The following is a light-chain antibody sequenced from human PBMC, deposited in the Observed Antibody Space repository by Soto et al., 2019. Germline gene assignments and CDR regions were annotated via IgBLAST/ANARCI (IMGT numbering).Light chain of an antibody. J-gene: IGLJ1*01. CDR2: EDS. Sequence: SYELTQPPSVSVAPGQTARITYGGHNIGSKSVNWYQQKPGQAPVLVVYEDSDRPSGIPERFSGSNPGNTATLTSSRVEAGDEADYYCQVWDSSSDHSYVFGTGTKVTVL. V-gene: IGLV3-21*02. CDR1: NIGSKS. CDR3: QVWDSSSDHSYV.